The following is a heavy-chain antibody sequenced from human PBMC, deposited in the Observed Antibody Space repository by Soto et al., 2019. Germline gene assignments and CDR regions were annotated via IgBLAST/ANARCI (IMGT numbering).Heavy chain of an antibody. D-gene: IGHD3-10*01. CDR1: GGSISSYY. CDR3: ARAHTMVRASDV. V-gene: IGHV4-59*08. CDR2: IYYSGST. J-gene: IGHJ6*02. Sequence: SETLSLTCTVSGGSISSYYWSWIRQPPGKGLEWIGYIYYSGSTYYNPSLKSRVTISVDTSKNQFSLKLSSVTAADTAVYYCARAHTMVRASDVWGQGTTVTVSS.